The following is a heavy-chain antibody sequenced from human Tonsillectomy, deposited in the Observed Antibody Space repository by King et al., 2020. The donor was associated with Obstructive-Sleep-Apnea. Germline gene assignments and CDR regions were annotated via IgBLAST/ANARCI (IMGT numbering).Heavy chain of an antibody. CDR2: VYPSGST. V-gene: IGHV4-4*07. J-gene: IGHJ6*02. CDR3: ARVGETIYYYYGMDV. Sequence: VQLQESGPGLVEPSETLSLTCTVSGASVNSVYWCWSRQPSGEGLEWIVCVYPSGSTDYTPSLTSRVTMSVDTSKNQFSLKLTSVTAADTAVYYCARVGETIYYYYGMDVWGQGTTVTVSS. CDR1: GASVNSVY. D-gene: IGHD1-7*01.